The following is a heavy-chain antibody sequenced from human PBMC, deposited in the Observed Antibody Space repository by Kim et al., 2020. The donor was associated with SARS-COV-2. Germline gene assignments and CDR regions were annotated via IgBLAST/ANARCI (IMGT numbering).Heavy chain of an antibody. CDR1: GFAFSNFG. CDR2: FTGDGTT. D-gene: IGHD3-10*01. V-gene: IGHV3-23*01. CDR3: GDYHGWVSYFTY. J-gene: IGHJ4*02. Sequence: GGSLRLSCVASGFAFSNFGLTWVRQAPGKGLEWVSSFTGDGTTSYADSAMGRFTTARDNSKNVLYLQMNSLRAADTAVYYYGDYHGWVSYFTYWGQGTL.